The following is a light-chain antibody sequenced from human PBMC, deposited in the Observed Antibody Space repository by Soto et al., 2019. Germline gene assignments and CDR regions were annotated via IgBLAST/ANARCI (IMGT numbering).Light chain of an antibody. CDR3: RSYAGSYPFV. J-gene: IGLJ1*01. V-gene: IGLV1-40*01. CDR2: GNS. Sequence: QSALTQPPSVSGAPGQRVTISCTGSSSNIGAGYDVHWYQQLPGTAPKLLIYGNSNRPSGVPDRFSGSKSGTSASLAITGLQAEDEADYYCRSYAGSYPFVFGTGTKVTVL. CDR1: SSNIGAGYD.